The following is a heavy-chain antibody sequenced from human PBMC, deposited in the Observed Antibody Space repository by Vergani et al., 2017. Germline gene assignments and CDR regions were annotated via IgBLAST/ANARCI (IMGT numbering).Heavy chain of an antibody. CDR3: ARVPPGIKEITGAFDV. V-gene: IGHV1-2*02. Sequence: QVQLVQSGAEVKKPGASVKVSCKASGYTFTGYYVHWVRQAPGQGLEWMGWINPNSGGTNYAQKFQGRVTMTRDTSISTAYMELSRLRSDDTALYYCARVPPGIKEITGAFDVWGQGTVVAVSS. D-gene: IGHD1-14*01. CDR2: INPNSGGT. J-gene: IGHJ3*01. CDR1: GYTFTGYY.